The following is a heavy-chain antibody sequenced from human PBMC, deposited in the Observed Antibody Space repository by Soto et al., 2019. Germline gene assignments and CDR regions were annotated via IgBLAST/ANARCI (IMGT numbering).Heavy chain of an antibody. D-gene: IGHD2-2*01. CDR2: IYYSGST. V-gene: IGHV4-39*01. Sequence: SETLSLTCTVSGGSISSSSYYWGWIRQPPGKGLEWIGSIYYSGSTYYNPSLKSRVTISVDTSKNQFSLKLSSVTAADTAVYYCARHEVPAAIKFRFAPWGQGTLVTVSS. J-gene: IGHJ5*02. CDR1: GGSISSSSYY. CDR3: ARHEVPAAIKFRFAP.